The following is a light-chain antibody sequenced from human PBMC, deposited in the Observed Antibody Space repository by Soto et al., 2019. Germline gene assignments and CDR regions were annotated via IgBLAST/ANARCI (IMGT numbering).Light chain of an antibody. Sequence: QSALTQPASVSGSPGQSITISCTGTSSDVGGYNYVSWYQQHPDKAPKLMIYEVSNRPSGVSNRFSGSKSGNTASLTISGLQADDEADYYCSSYTSSRTYVFGTGTKLTVL. CDR1: SSDVGGYNY. V-gene: IGLV2-14*01. J-gene: IGLJ1*01. CDR2: EVS. CDR3: SSYTSSRTYV.